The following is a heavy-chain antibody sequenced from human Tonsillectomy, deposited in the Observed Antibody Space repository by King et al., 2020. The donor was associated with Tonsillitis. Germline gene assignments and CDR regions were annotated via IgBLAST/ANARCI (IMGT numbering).Heavy chain of an antibody. CDR1: GFTFSDYY. D-gene: IGHD3-22*01. Sequence: VQLVESGGGLVKPGGSLRLSCAASGFTFSDYYMSWIRQAPGKGLEWVSYISSSGSTIYYTDSVKGRFTISRDNAKNSLYLQMNSLRAEDTAVYYCARGRRYYYSSDYSVLDAFEICGQGTMVSVSS. J-gene: IGHJ3*02. CDR3: ARGRRYYYSSDYSVLDAFEI. V-gene: IGHV3-11*01. CDR2: ISSSGSTI.